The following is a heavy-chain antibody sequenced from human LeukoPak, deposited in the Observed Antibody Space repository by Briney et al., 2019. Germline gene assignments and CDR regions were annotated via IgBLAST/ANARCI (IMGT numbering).Heavy chain of an antibody. D-gene: IGHD5-18*01. CDR3: ARDSTGYSYGPVDY. CDR1: GFTFSSYG. J-gene: IGHJ4*02. Sequence: GGSLRLSCAASGFTFSSYGMHWVRQAPGKGLEWVAVIWYDGSNKYYADSVKGRFTISRDNSKNTLYLQMNSLRAEDTAVYYCARDSTGYSYGPVDYWGQGTLVTVSS. CDR2: IWYDGSNK. V-gene: IGHV3-33*01.